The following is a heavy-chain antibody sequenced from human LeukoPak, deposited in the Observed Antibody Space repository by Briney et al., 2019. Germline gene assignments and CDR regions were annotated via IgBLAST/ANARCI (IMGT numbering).Heavy chain of an antibody. CDR2: ISYDGSNK. V-gene: IGHV3-30*04. CDR3: ARDLDIAVACTLFDY. J-gene: IGHJ4*02. D-gene: IGHD6-19*01. CDR1: GFTFSSYA. Sequence: GGSLRLSCAASGFTFSSYAMHWVRQAPGKGLEWVAGISYDGSNKYYADSVKGRFTISRDNSKNTLYLQMNSLRAEDTAVYYCARDLDIAVACTLFDYWGQGTLVTVSS.